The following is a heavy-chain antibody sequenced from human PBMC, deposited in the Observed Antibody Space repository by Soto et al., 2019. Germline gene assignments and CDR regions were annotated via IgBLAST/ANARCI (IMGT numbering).Heavy chain of an antibody. V-gene: IGHV3-11*05. D-gene: IGHD4-17*01. Sequence: RGSLRLSCAASGFTFSDYYMSWIRQAPGKGLEWVSYISSSSYTNYADSVKGRFTISRDNAKNSLYLQMNSLRAEDTAVYYCARDSVYYGDYELNYFDYWGQGTLVTVSS. CDR1: GFTFSDYY. J-gene: IGHJ4*02. CDR3: ARDSVYYGDYELNYFDY. CDR2: ISSSSYT.